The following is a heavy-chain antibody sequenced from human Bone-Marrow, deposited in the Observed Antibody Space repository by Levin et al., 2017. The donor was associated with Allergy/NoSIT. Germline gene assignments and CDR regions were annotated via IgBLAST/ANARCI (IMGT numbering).Heavy chain of an antibody. CDR3: ARAAPYGDYPYYYYMDG. D-gene: IGHD4-17*01. V-gene: IGHV3-53*01. Sequence: PGGSLRLSCAASGFTVSSNYMSWVRQAPGKGLEWVSVIYSGGSTYYADSVKGRFTISRDNSKNTLYLQMNSLRAEDTAVYYCARAAPYGDYPYYYYMDGWGKGTTVTVSS. CDR1: GFTVSSNY. CDR2: IYSGGST. J-gene: IGHJ6*03.